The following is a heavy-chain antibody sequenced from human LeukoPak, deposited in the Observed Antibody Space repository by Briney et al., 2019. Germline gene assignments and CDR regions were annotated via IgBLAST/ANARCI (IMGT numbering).Heavy chain of an antibody. CDR2: IIPIFGTA. J-gene: IGHJ6*03. CDR1: GGTFSSYA. D-gene: IGHD1-1*01. Sequence: GASVKVSCKASGGTFSSYAISWVRQAPGQGLEWMGGIIPIFGTANYAQKFQGRVTITADESTSTAYMELSSLRSEDTAVYYCARVGQLRLFYHYMDVWGKGTTVTVSS. CDR3: ARVGQLRLFYHYMDV. V-gene: IGHV1-69*13.